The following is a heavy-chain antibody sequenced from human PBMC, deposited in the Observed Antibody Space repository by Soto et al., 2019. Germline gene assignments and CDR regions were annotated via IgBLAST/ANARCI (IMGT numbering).Heavy chain of an antibody. V-gene: IGHV3-23*01. Sequence: EVQLLESGGGLVQPGGSLRLSCAASGFTFSNYAMSWVRQATGKGLEWVSAISGSGGSTYYADSVKGRFTISRDNSKNTLYLQMNSLRAEDTAVYYCAKGASGYYYYGMDVWGQGTTVTVSS. J-gene: IGHJ6*02. CDR1: GFTFSNYA. CDR2: ISGSGGST. D-gene: IGHD3-10*01. CDR3: AKGASGYYYYGMDV.